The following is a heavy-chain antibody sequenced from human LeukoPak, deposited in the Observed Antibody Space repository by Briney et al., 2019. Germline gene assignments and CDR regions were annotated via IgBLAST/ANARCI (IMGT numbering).Heavy chain of an antibody. CDR3: ARDLVAAGSFNWFDP. J-gene: IGHJ5*02. Sequence: SVKVSCKASGYTFTNYCIIWVRQAPGHGREWMGWISAYNGNTNYAQKLQGRVTMTKDTSTSTAYMELRRLRSDDTAVYYCARDLVAAGSFNWFDPWGQGTLVTVSS. D-gene: IGHD6-13*01. CDR2: ISAYNGNT. V-gene: IGHV1-18*01. CDR1: GYTFTNYC.